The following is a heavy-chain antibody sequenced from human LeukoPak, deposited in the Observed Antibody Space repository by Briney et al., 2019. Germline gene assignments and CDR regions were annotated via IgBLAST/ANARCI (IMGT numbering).Heavy chain of an antibody. D-gene: IGHD1-26*01. CDR3: ARTAIHVHSRSYFDS. CDR2: IYSTGST. CDR1: GDSITSHDY. J-gene: IGHJ4*02. Sequence: PSETLSLTCTVSGDSITSHDYWGWIGQPAGPGLGWIGRIYSTGSTNYNPSLKSRVTMLVDTSKNAFSVKLSSVTAADTGVYYCARTAIHVHSRSYFDSCGQGTLVAVSS. V-gene: IGHV4-4*07.